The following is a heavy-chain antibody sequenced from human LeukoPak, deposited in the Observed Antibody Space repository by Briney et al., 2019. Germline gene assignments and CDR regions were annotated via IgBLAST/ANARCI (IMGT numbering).Heavy chain of an antibody. CDR3: ARGTGTGSYYYYGMDV. D-gene: IGHD1-7*01. J-gene: IGHJ6*02. V-gene: IGHV1-69*04. Sequence: SVKVSCKASEGTFSSYAISWVRQAPGQGLEWVGRIIPILGIANYAQKFQGRVTITADKSTSTAYMELSSLRSEDTAVYYCARGTGTGSYYYYGMDVWGQGTTVTVSS. CDR2: IIPILGIA. CDR1: EGTFSSYA.